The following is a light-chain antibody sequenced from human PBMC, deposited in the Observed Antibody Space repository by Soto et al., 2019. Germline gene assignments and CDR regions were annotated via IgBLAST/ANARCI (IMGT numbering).Light chain of an antibody. Sequence: QSALTQPASVSGSPGQSITISCTGTSSDVGGYNYVSWYQQHPGKAPKLMIYDVSNRPSGVSNRFSGSKSGNTASLTISGLQAEDEADYYCSSYPNSSTLLYVFGTGTKLTVL. CDR1: SSDVGGYNY. CDR3: SSYPNSSTLLYV. CDR2: DVS. J-gene: IGLJ1*01. V-gene: IGLV2-14*01.